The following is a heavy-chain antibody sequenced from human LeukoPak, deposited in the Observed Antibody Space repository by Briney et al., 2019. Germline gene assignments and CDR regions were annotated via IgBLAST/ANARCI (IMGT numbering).Heavy chain of an antibody. CDR1: GDSVSSKSAA. J-gene: IGHJ4*02. V-gene: IGHV6-1*01. CDR2: TYYRSRWYN. D-gene: IGHD6-13*01. CDR3: ARDPRIASAAYFDY. Sequence: SQALSLTCAISGDSVSSKSAAWNWIRQSPSRGLEWLGRTYYRSRWYNDYAVSVKSRLTVNPDTSKNQLSLQLNSVTPEDTAVYYCARDPRIASAAYFDYWGLGTLVTVSS.